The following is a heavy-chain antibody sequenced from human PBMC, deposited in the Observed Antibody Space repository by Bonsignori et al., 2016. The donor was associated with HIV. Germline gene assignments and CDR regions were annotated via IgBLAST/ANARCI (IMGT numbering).Heavy chain of an antibody. CDR3: ARQGYYDFWSGRGIGWGGYYYYMDV. CDR2: IYYSGST. D-gene: IGHD3-3*01. J-gene: IGHJ6*03. Sequence: PGKGLEWIGYIYYSGSTNYNPSLKSRVTISVDTSKNQFSLKLSSVTAADTAVYYCARQGYYDFWSGRGIGWGGYYYYMDVWGKGTTVTVSS. V-gene: IGHV4-61*07.